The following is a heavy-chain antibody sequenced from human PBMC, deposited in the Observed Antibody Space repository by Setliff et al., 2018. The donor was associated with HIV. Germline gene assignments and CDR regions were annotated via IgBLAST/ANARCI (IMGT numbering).Heavy chain of an antibody. CDR3: ARVFLEWLLYRPDYVMDV. D-gene: IGHD3-3*01. CDR2: ISSSGSTI. CDR1: GFTVSSNY. V-gene: IGHV3-48*03. J-gene: IGHJ6*02. Sequence: GGSLRLSCAASGFTVSSNYMNWVRQAPGKGLEWVSDISSSGSTIYYADSVKGRFTISRDNAKNSLYLQMNSLRAEDTAVYYCARVFLEWLLYRPDYVMDVWGQGTTVTVSS.